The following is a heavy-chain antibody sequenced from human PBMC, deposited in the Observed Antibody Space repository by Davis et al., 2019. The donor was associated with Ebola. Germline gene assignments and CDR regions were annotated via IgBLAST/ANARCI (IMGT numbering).Heavy chain of an antibody. V-gene: IGHV3-21*01. CDR3: ATGVDIQFDY. J-gene: IGHJ4*02. D-gene: IGHD5-12*01. CDR2: ISSSSSYI. Sequence: GGSLRLSCEASGFPFLDYTMQWVRQLPGKGLEWVSSISSSSSYIYYADSMKGRFTISRDNAKNSLYLQMNSLRAEDTAVYYCATGVDIQFDYWGQGTLVTVSS. CDR1: GFPFLDYT.